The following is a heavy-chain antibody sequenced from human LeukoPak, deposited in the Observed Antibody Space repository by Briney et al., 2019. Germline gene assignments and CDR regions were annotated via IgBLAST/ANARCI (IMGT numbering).Heavy chain of an antibody. D-gene: IGHD4-17*01. CDR1: GGTFSSYA. Sequence: SVKVPCKASGGTFSSYAISWVRQAPGQGLEWMGGIIPIFGTANYAQKFQGRVTITADESTSTAYMELSSLRSEDTAVYYCAGAREYGDYGLCWFDPWGQGTLVTVSS. V-gene: IGHV1-69*13. J-gene: IGHJ5*02. CDR2: IIPIFGTA. CDR3: AGAREYGDYGLCWFDP.